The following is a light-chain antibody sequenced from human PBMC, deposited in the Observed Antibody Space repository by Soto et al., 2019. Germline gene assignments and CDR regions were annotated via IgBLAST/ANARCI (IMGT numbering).Light chain of an antibody. Sequence: DIQMTPSPSCLYVSVGDRVTITCRASQSISSYLNWYQQKPGKAPKLLIYAASSLQSGVPSRFSCSGSGTDFTLSISSLQPEDFATYYCQQSYSSITCGQGTRLEIK. CDR3: QQSYSSIT. J-gene: IGKJ5*01. CDR2: AAS. V-gene: IGKV1-39*01. CDR1: QSISSY.